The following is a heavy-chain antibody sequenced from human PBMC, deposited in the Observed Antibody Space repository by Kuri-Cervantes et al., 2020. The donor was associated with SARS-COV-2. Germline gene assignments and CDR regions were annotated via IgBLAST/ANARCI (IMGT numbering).Heavy chain of an antibody. J-gene: IGHJ5*02. Sequence: GGSLRLSCAASGFTFSSYAMHWVRQAPGKGLEWVAVISYDGSNKYYADSVKGRFTISRDNSKNTLYLQMNSLRAEDTAVYYCATIAIVVVFNNWLDPWGQGTLVTVSS. D-gene: IGHD2-2*01. CDR3: ATIAIVVVFNNWLDP. CDR2: ISYDGSNK. CDR1: GFTFSSYA. V-gene: IGHV3-30-3*01.